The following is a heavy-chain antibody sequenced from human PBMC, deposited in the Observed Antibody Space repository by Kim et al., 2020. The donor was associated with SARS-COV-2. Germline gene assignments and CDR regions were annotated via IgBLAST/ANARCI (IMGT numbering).Heavy chain of an antibody. CDR2: VGGAT. CDR3: TATRAY. D-gene: IGHD1-26*01. J-gene: IGHJ4*02. Sequence: VGGATDHAAPVKGRFIISRDDSKNTPYLEMTSLKTEDTAIYYCTATRAYWGQGTLVTVSS. V-gene: IGHV3-15*01.